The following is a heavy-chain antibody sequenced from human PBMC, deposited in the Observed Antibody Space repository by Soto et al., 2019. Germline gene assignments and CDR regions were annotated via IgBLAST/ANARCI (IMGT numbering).Heavy chain of an antibody. CDR1: GDSMSSGDYY. Sequence: QVQLQESGPGLVKPSQTLSLTCTVSGDSMSSGDYYWSWIRQHPGKGLEWIGYISYSGSTYYNPSLKSRVTISLDTSKDQFSLKLTSVTAADTAVYYCARDRSRTAYFDYWGQGTLVTVSS. V-gene: IGHV4-31*03. D-gene: IGHD2-21*02. J-gene: IGHJ4*02. CDR3: ARDRSRTAYFDY. CDR2: ISYSGST.